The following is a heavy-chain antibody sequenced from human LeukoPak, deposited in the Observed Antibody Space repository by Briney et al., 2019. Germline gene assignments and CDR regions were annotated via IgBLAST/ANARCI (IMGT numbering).Heavy chain of an antibody. Sequence: PSETLSLTCTVSGGSITSYYWSWIRQPPGKGLEWIGYVHYSGTTNYNPSLKSRVTISVDTSKNQFSLKVTSVTAADTAVYYCARDEGSGSYCDYWGQGTLVTVSS. D-gene: IGHD3-10*01. CDR1: GGSITSYY. CDR3: ARDEGSGSYCDY. J-gene: IGHJ4*02. V-gene: IGHV4-59*01. CDR2: VHYSGTT.